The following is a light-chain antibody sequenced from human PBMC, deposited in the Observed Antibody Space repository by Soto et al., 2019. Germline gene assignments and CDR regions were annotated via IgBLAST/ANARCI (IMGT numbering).Light chain of an antibody. Sequence: EIVMTQSPATLSVSPGERATLSCRASQSVSSNLAWYEQKPGQAPRLLIYGASTRATGIPARFSGSGSGTEFILTISSLQSEDFVVYYCQQYHNWPITFGQGTRLEIK. CDR2: GAS. J-gene: IGKJ5*01. CDR3: QQYHNWPIT. CDR1: QSVSSN. V-gene: IGKV3-15*01.